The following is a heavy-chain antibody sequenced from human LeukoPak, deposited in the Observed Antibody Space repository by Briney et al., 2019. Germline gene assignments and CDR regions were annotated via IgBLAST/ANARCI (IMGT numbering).Heavy chain of an antibody. V-gene: IGHV3-23*01. CDR1: GFTYSSFS. D-gene: IGHD5-12*01. J-gene: IGHJ4*02. Sequence: QSGGSLRLSCAASGFTYSSFSMSWVRQAPGKGLEWVSAISGSGGSTYYADSVKGRFAISRDNAKNSLYLQMNSLRAEDTAVYYCARSVSGYDLFDYWGQGTLVTVSS. CDR3: ARSVSGYDLFDY. CDR2: ISGSGGST.